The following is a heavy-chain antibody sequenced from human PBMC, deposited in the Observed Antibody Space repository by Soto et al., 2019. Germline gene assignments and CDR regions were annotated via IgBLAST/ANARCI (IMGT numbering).Heavy chain of an antibody. Sequence: PSETLSLTCTVSGVSISSYYWSWIRQPPGKGLEWIGYINYSGSTNYNPSLKIRVTISVDTSKNQYSLKLSSVTAADQAVYYCSRVTYSSGDLDYWGQGTQVTVSS. CDR2: INYSGST. V-gene: IGHV4-59*01. J-gene: IGHJ4*02. CDR3: SRVTYSSGDLDY. D-gene: IGHD6-19*01. CDR1: GVSISSYY.